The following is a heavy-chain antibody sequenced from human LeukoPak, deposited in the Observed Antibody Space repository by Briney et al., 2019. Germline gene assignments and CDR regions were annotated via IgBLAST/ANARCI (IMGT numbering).Heavy chain of an antibody. Sequence: ASVKVSCKASGYTFTSYAMHWVRQAPGQRLEWMGWINAGNGNTKYSRKFQGRVTVTRDTSASTAYMELSSLRSEDTAVYYCARALGQFDYWGQGTLVTVSS. CDR2: INAGNGNT. J-gene: IGHJ4*02. CDR3: ARALGQFDY. CDR1: GYTFTSYA. V-gene: IGHV1-3*01.